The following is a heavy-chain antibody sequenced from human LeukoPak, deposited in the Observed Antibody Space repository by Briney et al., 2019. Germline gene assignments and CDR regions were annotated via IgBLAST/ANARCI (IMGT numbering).Heavy chain of an antibody. CDR1: GFTFSSYA. CDR2: ISSSSSYI. CDR3: ARTITMVRGVIIMGNWFDP. D-gene: IGHD3-10*01. J-gene: IGHJ5*02. Sequence: PGGSLRLSCAASGFTFSSYAMSWVRQAPGKGLEWVSSISSSSSYIYYADSVKGRFTISRDNAKNSLYLQMNSLRAEDTAVYYCARTITMVRGVIIMGNWFDPWGQGTLVTVSS. V-gene: IGHV3-21*01.